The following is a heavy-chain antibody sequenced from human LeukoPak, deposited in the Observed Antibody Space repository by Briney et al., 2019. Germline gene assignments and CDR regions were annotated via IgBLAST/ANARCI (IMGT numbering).Heavy chain of an antibody. CDR3: GESRGYYDFWSGYPFDY. Sequence: GGSLRLSCAASGFTFDDYAMSWVRQAPGKGLEWVSAISGSGGSTYYADSVKGRFTISRDNSKNTLYLQMNSLRAEDTAVYYCGESRGYYDFWSGYPFDYWGQGTLVTVSS. CDR1: GFTFDDYA. V-gene: IGHV3-23*01. J-gene: IGHJ4*02. CDR2: ISGSGGST. D-gene: IGHD3-3*01.